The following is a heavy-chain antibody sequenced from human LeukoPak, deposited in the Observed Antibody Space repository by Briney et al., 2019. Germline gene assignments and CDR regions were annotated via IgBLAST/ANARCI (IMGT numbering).Heavy chain of an antibody. CDR1: GFTFSNYW. Sequence: PGGSLRLSCAASGFTFSNYWIHWVRQAPGKGLEWVSTITTSDGNTYYADSVKGRFTVSRDNSKNTLFLQMNSLRAEDTAVYYCAKDGGLWVSAHWGDSWGRGTLVTVSS. CDR3: AKDGGLWVSAHWGDS. J-gene: IGHJ4*02. CDR2: ITTSDGNT. V-gene: IGHV3-23*01. D-gene: IGHD7-27*01.